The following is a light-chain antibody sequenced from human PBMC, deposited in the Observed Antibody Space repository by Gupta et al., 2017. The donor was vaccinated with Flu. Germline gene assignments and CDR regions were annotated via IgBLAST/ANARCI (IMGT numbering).Light chain of an antibody. CDR3: QQYNSYSET. Sequence: DIQVTESPSNLSASVGDRVTITCRASQSISSWLAWYQQKPGKAPKLLTYKASSLESGVPSRFSGSGSGTEFTLTISSLQPDDFATYYCQQYNSYSETFGQGTKVEIK. CDR2: KAS. V-gene: IGKV1-5*03. J-gene: IGKJ1*01. CDR1: QSISSW.